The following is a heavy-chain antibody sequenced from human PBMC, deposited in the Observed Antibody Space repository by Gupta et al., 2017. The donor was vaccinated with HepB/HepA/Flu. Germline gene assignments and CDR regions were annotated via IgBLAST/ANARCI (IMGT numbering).Heavy chain of an antibody. J-gene: IGHJ4*02. CDR2: ISNEGYNK. D-gene: IGHD5-24*01. Sequence: QVPLVAPGGAVVQPGRSLRLPCGCSAFTFSSYGSDWVRQAPGKGLEWVAVISNEGYNKYYADSVKGKFSISRDKFKNTLYLQMNSLTAEDTSVYYCAKASDAYTYVIDYWGRGSLVTVSS. CDR1: AFTFSSYG. CDR3: AKASDAYTYVIDY. V-gene: IGHV3-30*18.